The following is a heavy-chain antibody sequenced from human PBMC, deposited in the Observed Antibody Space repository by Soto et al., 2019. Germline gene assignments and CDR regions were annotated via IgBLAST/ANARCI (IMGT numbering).Heavy chain of an antibody. D-gene: IGHD2-2*01. V-gene: IGHV3-23*01. CDR2: ISGSGGST. Sequence: EVQLLESGGGLVQPGGSLRLSCAASGFTFRSYAMSWVRQAPGKGLEWVSAISGSGGSTYYADSVKGRFTISRDNSKNTLYLQMNSLRAEDTAVYYCGNARIGPLSSYFDYWGQGTLVTVSS. J-gene: IGHJ4*02. CDR3: GNARIGPLSSYFDY. CDR1: GFTFRSYA.